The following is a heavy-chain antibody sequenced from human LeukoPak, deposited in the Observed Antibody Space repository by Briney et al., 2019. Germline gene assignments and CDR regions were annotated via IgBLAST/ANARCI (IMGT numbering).Heavy chain of an antibody. Sequence: GGSLRLSCAASGFTFSSYAMHWVRQAPGKGLEWVAVISYDGSNKYYADSVKGRFTISRDNSKNTLYLQMNSLRAEDTAVYYCARAAARLTYYYYYYMDVWGKGTTVTVSS. D-gene: IGHD6-6*01. V-gene: IGHV3-30*04. J-gene: IGHJ6*03. CDR1: GFTFSSYA. CDR2: ISYDGSNK. CDR3: ARAAARLTYYYYYYMDV.